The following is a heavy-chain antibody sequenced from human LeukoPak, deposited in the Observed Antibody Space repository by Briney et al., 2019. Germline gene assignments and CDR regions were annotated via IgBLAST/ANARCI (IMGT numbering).Heavy chain of an antibody. V-gene: IGHV4-30-4*01. CDR2: IYYSGST. D-gene: IGHD5-18*01. J-gene: IGHJ4*02. Sequence: SETLSLTCTVSGGSISSGDYYWSWIRQPPGKGLEWIGYIYYSGSTYYNPSLKSRVTISVDTSKNQFSLKLSSVTAADTAVYYCARGPIQLRTFDYWGQGTLVTVSS. CDR3: ARGPIQLRTFDY. CDR1: GGSISSGDYY.